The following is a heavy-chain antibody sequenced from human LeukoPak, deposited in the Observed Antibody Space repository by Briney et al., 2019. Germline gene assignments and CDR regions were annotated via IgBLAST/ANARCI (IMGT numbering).Heavy chain of an antibody. CDR2: IYHSGST. J-gene: IGHJ4*02. Sequence: SETLSLXCAVSGYSISSGYYWGWIRQPPGRGLEWIGSIYHSGSTYYNPSLKSRVTTSVDTSKNQFSLKLSSVTAADTAVYYCARGKVSSSPAFDYWGQGTLVTVSS. CDR3: ARGKVSSSPAFDY. CDR1: GYSISSGYY. D-gene: IGHD6-6*01. V-gene: IGHV4-38-2*01.